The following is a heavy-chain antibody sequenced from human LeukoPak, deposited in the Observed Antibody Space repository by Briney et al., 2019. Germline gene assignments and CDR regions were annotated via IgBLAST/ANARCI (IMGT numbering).Heavy chain of an antibody. J-gene: IGHJ3*02. CDR3: AKDISSRKYYYDSSGYYGNAFDI. D-gene: IGHD3-22*01. CDR1: GFTFSSYS. Sequence: PGGSLRLSCAASGFTFSSYSMNWVRQAPGKGLEWVSYISSSGSTIYYADSVKGRFTISRDNAKNSLYLQMNSLRAEDTALYYCAKDISSRKYYYDSSGYYGNAFDIWGQGTMVTVSS. CDR2: ISSSGSTI. V-gene: IGHV3-48*04.